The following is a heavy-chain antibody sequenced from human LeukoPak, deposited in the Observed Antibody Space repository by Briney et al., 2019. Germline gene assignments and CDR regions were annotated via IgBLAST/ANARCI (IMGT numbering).Heavy chain of an antibody. CDR3: AIREPIGY. CDR2: ISGSGDRT. J-gene: IGHJ4*02. D-gene: IGHD6-13*01. CDR1: GFSFANSV. V-gene: IGHV3-23*01. Sequence: PGGSLRLSCAASGFSFANSVISWIRQAPGKGPEWLSAISGSGDRTDYADSVRGRFTISRDNSKSTLYLQMNSLRVEDTAIYYCAIREPIGYWGQGSLVTVSP.